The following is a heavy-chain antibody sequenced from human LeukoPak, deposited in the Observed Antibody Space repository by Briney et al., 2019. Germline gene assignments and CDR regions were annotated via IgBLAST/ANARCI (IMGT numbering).Heavy chain of an antibody. D-gene: IGHD3-10*01. J-gene: IGHJ4*02. CDR3: VRGFGNFDL. V-gene: IGHV3-7*01. CDR2: IKQDGNER. CDR1: GFSFRDYW. Sequence: GGSLRLSCAASGFSFRDYWMTWVRQGPGKGLGWVANIKQDGNERNYVDSVKGRSTVSRDDAKNLLYLQINSLRADDTAVYYCVRGFGNFDLWGQGALVTVSS.